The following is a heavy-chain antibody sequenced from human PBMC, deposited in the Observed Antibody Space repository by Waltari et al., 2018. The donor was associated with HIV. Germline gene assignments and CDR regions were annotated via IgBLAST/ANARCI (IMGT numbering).Heavy chain of an antibody. CDR1: GFPFSSYS. J-gene: IGHJ3*02. CDR2: ISSSSSYI. Sequence: EVQLVESGGGLVKPGGSLRLSCAASGFPFSSYSMNWVRQAPGKGLEWVSSISSSSSYIYYADSVKGRFTISRDNAKNSLYLQMNSLRAEDTAVYYCARMPIVGARRRAFDIWGQGTMVTVSS. V-gene: IGHV3-21*01. CDR3: ARMPIVGARRRAFDI. D-gene: IGHD1-26*01.